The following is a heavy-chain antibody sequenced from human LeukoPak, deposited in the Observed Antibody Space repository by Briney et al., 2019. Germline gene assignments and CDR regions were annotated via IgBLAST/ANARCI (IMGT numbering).Heavy chain of an antibody. CDR3: AGPTSSTGIVGATYYYYYYGMDV. CDR1: GGTFSSYA. CDR2: IIPILGIA. Sequence: ASVKVSCKTSGGTFSSYAISWVRQAPGQGLEWMGRIIPILGIANYAQKFQGRVTMTRDTSTSTVYMELSSLRSEDTAVYYCAGPTSSTGIVGATYYYYYYGMDVWGQGTTVTVSS. V-gene: IGHV1-69*04. J-gene: IGHJ6*02. D-gene: IGHD1-26*01.